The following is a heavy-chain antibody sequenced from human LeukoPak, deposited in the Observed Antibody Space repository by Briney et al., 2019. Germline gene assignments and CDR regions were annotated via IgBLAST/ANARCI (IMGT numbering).Heavy chain of an antibody. CDR2: ITTSGEST. Sequence: GGSLRLSCAPSGFTFSDFAMSWVRQSPGKGLEWVSSITTSGESTYYADSVKGRFAISRDNSGSTIYLQMNSLRIEDSAVYYCAKRLSRGYYGKLIFDYWGQGALVTVSS. CDR3: AKRLSRGYYGKLIFDY. CDR1: GFTFSDFA. V-gene: IGHV3-23*01. J-gene: IGHJ4*02. D-gene: IGHD2-15*01.